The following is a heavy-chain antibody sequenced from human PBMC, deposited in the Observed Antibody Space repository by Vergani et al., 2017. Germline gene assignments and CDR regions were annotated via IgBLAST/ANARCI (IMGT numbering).Heavy chain of an antibody. CDR3: ASSTSPYYYYYMDV. CDR1: GGSISSYY. CDR2: IYYSGST. D-gene: IGHD2-2*01. Sequence: QVQLQESGPGLVKPSETLSLTCTVSGGSISSYYWSWIRQPPGKGLEWFGYIYYSGSTNYNPSLKSRVTISVDTSKNQFSLKLSSVTAADTAVYYCASSTSPYYYYYMDVWGKGP. J-gene: IGHJ6*03. V-gene: IGHV4-59*01.